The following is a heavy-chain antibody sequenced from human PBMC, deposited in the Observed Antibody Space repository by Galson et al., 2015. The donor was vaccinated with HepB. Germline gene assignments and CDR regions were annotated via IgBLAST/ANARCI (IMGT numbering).Heavy chain of an antibody. D-gene: IGHD6-13*01. Sequence: SVKVSCKASGYSFSNYGISWVRQAPGQGLEWMGRISPYNGKTDYAQNFQGRVTMTTDTSTTTAYTELRSLRSDDTAVYYCARFIQQLCDYWGQGTLVTVSS. CDR1: GYSFSNYG. V-gene: IGHV1-18*01. J-gene: IGHJ4*02. CDR3: ARFIQQLCDY. CDR2: ISPYNGKT.